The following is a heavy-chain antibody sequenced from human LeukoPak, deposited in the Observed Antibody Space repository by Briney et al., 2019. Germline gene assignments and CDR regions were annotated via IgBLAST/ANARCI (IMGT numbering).Heavy chain of an antibody. V-gene: IGHV4-59*08. CDR1: GGTISNYY. J-gene: IGHJ4*02. CDR3: AKHRPEGSYPLDS. Sequence: SETLALTCTVSGGTISNYYLSWLRQPPGKGLDWNGHSNSTGSTTYSASLKSRVIMSSDTTKIQFSLKATTEPAADTAANYYAKHRPEGSYPLDSWGQGALVTVSS. CDR2: SNSTGST.